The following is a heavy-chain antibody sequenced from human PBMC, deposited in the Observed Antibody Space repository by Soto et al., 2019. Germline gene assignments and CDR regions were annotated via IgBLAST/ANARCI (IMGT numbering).Heavy chain of an antibody. CDR2: INPNSGGT. CDR3: ARANSGYDYDDYSYGMDV. V-gene: IGHV1-2*04. CDR1: GYTFTGYY. J-gene: IGHJ6*02. D-gene: IGHD5-12*01. Sequence: ASLKVSCKASGYTFTGYYMHLVRQAPGQVRAWRGWINPNSGGTNYAQKFQGWVTKTRDPSISTAYMELSRLRSDDTAVYYCARANSGYDYDDYSYGMDVWGQGTTVTVSS.